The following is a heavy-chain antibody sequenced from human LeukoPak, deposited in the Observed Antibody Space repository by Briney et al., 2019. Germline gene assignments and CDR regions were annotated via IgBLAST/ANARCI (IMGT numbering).Heavy chain of an antibody. V-gene: IGHV3-11*04. D-gene: IGHD5-24*01. CDR3: ARGGRDGYNWEPFDI. Sequence: GASLRLSCAASGFTLSDSYMSWIRQAPRKGLEWISYISSSGDTIYYADSMKGRFTISRDNAKNSLYLQMNSLRAEDTAVYYCARGGRDGYNWEPFDIWGQGTMVTVSS. CDR2: ISSSGDTI. CDR1: GFTLSDSY. J-gene: IGHJ3*02.